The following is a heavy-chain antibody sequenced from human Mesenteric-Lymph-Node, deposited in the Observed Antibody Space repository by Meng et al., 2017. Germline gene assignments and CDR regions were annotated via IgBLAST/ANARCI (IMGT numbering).Heavy chain of an antibody. Sequence: SETLSLTCTVSGGSISSYYWSWIRQPPGKGLEWIGYIYYSGSTNYNPSLKSRVTISVDTSKNQFSLKLSSVTAADTAVYYCARRPPYYYDSSGYYPNFDYWGQGTLVTVSS. J-gene: IGHJ4*02. CDR1: GGSISSYY. CDR3: ARRPPYYYDSSGYYPNFDY. V-gene: IGHV4-59*12. D-gene: IGHD3-22*01. CDR2: IYYSGST.